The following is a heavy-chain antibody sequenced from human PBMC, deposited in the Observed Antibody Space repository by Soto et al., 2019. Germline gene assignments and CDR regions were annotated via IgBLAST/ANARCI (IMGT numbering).Heavy chain of an antibody. Sequence: EVQLVESGGGLVQPGGSLRVSCAASGFTFSSYWMHWVRQAPGKGLVWVSRINSDGSSTSYADSVKGRFTISRDNAKNTLYLQMNSLRAEDTAIYYCASRGAVAGLHYRRKGTRVTVAS. J-gene: IGHJ4*02. CDR3: ASRGAVAGLHY. CDR1: GFTFSSYW. D-gene: IGHD6-19*01. V-gene: IGHV3-74*01. CDR2: INSDGSST.